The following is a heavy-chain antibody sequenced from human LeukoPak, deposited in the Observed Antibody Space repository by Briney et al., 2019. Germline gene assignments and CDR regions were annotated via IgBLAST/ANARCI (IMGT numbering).Heavy chain of an antibody. V-gene: IGHV3-15*01. J-gene: IGHJ4*02. CDR2: IKSKTDGGTI. CDR1: GFTFTNDF. D-gene: IGHD5-24*01. Sequence: GGSLRLSCAASGFTFTNDFMTWVRQAPGKGLEWVGRIKSKTDGGTIDYAAPVKGRFTISRDDSKNTLYLQMKSLRTEDTAVYYCTTDRGMTTMSIFGYWGQGTLVTVSS. CDR3: TTDRGMTTMSIFGY.